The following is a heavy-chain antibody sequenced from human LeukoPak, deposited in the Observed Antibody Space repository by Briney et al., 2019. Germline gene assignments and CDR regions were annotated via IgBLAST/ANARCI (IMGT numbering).Heavy chain of an antibody. D-gene: IGHD1-1*01. CDR3: ARDWERGDLVQLERDDDAFDI. CDR1: GYTFTGYY. CDR2: INPNSGGT. Sequence: ASVKVSCKASGYTFTGYYMHWVRQAPGQGLEWMGWINPNSGGTNYAQKFQGRVTMTRDTSISTAYMELSRLRSDDTAVYYCARDWERGDLVQLERDDDAFDIWGQGTMVTVSS. V-gene: IGHV1-2*02. J-gene: IGHJ3*02.